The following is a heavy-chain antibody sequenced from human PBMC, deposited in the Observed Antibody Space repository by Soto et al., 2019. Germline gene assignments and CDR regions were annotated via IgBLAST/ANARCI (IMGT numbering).Heavy chain of an antibody. CDR1: AGSISSYY. Sequence: SETLSLTCTVSAGSISSYYWSWIRQPPGKGLEWIGYIYYSGSTNYNRSLKVRVTISVDTAKNQLSLKLSSVTAADTAVYYCARDWGSKYCSGGSCHCHRLEVWGQGTTVPVSS. V-gene: IGHV4-59*01. CDR2: IYYSGST. J-gene: IGHJ6*02. D-gene: IGHD2-15*01. CDR3: ARDWGSKYCSGGSCHCHRLEV.